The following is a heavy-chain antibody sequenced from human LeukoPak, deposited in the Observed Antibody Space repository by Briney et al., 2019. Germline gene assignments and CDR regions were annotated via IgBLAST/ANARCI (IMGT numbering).Heavy chain of an antibody. Sequence: KTSETLSLTCTVSGGSISSYYWSWIRRPPGKGLEWIGEINHSGSTNYNPSLKSRVTISVDTSKNQFSLKLSSVTAADTAVYYCARGVDYGDSTGSHAFDIWGQGTMVTVSS. J-gene: IGHJ3*02. CDR2: INHSGST. D-gene: IGHD4-17*01. CDR3: ARGVDYGDSTGSHAFDI. V-gene: IGHV4-34*01. CDR1: GGSISSYY.